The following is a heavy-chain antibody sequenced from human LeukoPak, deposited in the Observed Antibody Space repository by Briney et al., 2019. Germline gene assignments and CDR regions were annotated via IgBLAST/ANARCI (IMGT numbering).Heavy chain of an antibody. J-gene: IGHJ5*02. CDR1: GFTFSSYA. Sequence: PGGSLRLSCAASGFTFSSYAMSWVRQAPGKGLEWVSAISGSGGSTHYADSVKGRFTISRDNSKNTLSLQMNSLRAEDTAVYYCAKGPWEYCSGGSCYTGLDPWGQGTLVTVSS. V-gene: IGHV3-23*01. D-gene: IGHD2-15*01. CDR3: AKGPWEYCSGGSCYTGLDP. CDR2: ISGSGGST.